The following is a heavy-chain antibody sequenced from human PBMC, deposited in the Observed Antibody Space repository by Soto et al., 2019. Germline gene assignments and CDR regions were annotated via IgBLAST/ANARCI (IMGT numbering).Heavy chain of an antibody. Sequence: SVKVSCKASGCTFSSDGISWVRQAPGQGLEWMGGITPIFRATKYAQKFQGRVTITADESTSTAYMELSSLRSEDTAVYYCARGRDTYYYDSSGYSGWYFDLWGRGTLVTVSS. CDR3: ARGRDTYYYDSSGYSGWYFDL. J-gene: IGHJ2*01. CDR2: ITPIFRAT. D-gene: IGHD3-22*01. V-gene: IGHV1-69*13. CDR1: GCTFSSDG.